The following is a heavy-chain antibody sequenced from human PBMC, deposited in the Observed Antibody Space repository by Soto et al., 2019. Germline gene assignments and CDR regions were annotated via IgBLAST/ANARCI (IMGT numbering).Heavy chain of an antibody. CDR2: ISGSGGST. V-gene: IGHV3-23*01. J-gene: IGHJ4*02. CDR1: GFTFSSYA. CDR3: ANRGSSGWYLY. Sequence: EVQLLESGGGLVQPGGSLRLSCAASGFTFSSYAMSWVRQAPGKGLEWVSAISGSGGSTYYADSVKGRFTISRDNSKNTLYLQMHSLRAEDTAVYYCANRGSSGWYLYWGQGTLVTVSS. D-gene: IGHD6-19*01.